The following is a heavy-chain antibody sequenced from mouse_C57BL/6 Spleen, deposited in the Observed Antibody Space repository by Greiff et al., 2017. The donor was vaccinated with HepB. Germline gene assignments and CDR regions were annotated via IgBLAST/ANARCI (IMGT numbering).Heavy chain of an antibody. CDR3: ARPSNYYGSGFDY. J-gene: IGHJ2*01. V-gene: IGHV1-64*01. D-gene: IGHD1-1*01. CDR2: IHPNSGST. CDR1: GYTFTSYW. Sequence: QVQLQQPGAELVKPGASVKLSCKASGYTFTSYWMHWVKQRPGQGLEWIGMIHPNSGSTNYNEKFKSKATLTVDKSSSTAYMQLSSLTSEDSAVYYCARPSNYYGSGFDYWGQGTTLTVSS.